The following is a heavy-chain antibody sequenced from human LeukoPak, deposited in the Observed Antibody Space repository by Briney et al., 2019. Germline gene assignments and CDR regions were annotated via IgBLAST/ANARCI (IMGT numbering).Heavy chain of an antibody. CDR2: FHPEDGGT. CDR1: GYTLTELS. V-gene: IGHV1-24*01. D-gene: IGHD6-13*01. Sequence: ASAKVSCKHSGYTLTELSIQWVRQAPGKGLEWMGGFHPEDGGTIYAQKFQGRVTLTEDTSTDTAYMELSSLRSEDTAVYYCARGYDGMDVWGRGTTVTVSS. J-gene: IGHJ6*02. CDR3: ARGYDGMDV.